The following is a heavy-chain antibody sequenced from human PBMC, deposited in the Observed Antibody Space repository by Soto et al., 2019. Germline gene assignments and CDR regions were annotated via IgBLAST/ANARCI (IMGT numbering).Heavy chain of an antibody. Sequence: QVQLVQSGAEVKKPGSSVKVSCKASGGTFSNYAITWVRQAPGQGLEWLGRINPIFGSANYAQKFQGRVTITADESTTPAYMELSSLRSDDTAVYYCAKDGGKAGYFGNWFDPWGQGTLVTVSS. D-gene: IGHD5-12*01. V-gene: IGHV1-69*15. CDR3: AKDGGKAGYFGNWFDP. CDR2: INPIFGSA. J-gene: IGHJ5*02. CDR1: GGTFSNYA.